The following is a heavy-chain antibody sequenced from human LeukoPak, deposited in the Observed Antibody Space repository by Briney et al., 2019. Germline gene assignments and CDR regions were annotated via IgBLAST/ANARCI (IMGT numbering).Heavy chain of an antibody. CDR3: ARGGDGFWSGYYAY. CDR1: GGSISSYY. Sequence: SETLSLTCTVSGGSISSYYWSWIRQPPGKGLEWIGYIYYSGSTNSNPSLQSRVTISVDTSKNQFSLKLSSVTAADTAVYYCARGGDGFWSGYYAYWGQGTLVTVSS. J-gene: IGHJ4*02. CDR2: IYYSGST. V-gene: IGHV4-59*01. D-gene: IGHD3-3*01.